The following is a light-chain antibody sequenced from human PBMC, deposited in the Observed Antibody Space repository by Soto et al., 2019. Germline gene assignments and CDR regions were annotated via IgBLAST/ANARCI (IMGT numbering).Light chain of an antibody. CDR2: KAS. CDR1: QSISSY. J-gene: IGKJ1*01. Sequence: DIQMTQSPSSLSASLLYRFTITCRASQSISSYLNWYQQKPGKAPKLLIYKASSLESGVPSRFSGSGSGTEFTLTISSLQTDDFATYYCQQYNSYWTFGQGTKVDI. V-gene: IGKV1-5*03. CDR3: QQYNSYWT.